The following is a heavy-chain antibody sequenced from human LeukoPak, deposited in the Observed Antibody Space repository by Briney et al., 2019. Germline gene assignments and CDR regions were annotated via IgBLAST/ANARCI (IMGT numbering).Heavy chain of an antibody. V-gene: IGHV1-18*01. D-gene: IGHD6-13*01. CDR2: ISAYNGNT. Sequence: ASVKVSCKASGYTFTSYGLSWVRQAPGQGLEWMGWISAYNGNTNYAQKFQGRVTMTTDTSTSTAYMELRNLRSDDTAVYYCARDPSIAAAGPLDYWGQGTLVSVSS. CDR3: ARDPSIAAAGPLDY. J-gene: IGHJ4*02. CDR1: GYTFTSYG.